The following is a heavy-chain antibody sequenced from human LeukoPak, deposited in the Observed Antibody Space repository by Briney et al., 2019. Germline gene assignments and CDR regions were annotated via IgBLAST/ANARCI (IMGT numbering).Heavy chain of an antibody. CDR3: AKGITMIVVVILPDDAFDI. D-gene: IGHD3-22*01. CDR2: ISGSGGST. V-gene: IGHV3-23*01. CDR1: GFTFSSYG. J-gene: IGHJ3*02. Sequence: QTGGSLRLSRAASGFTFSSYGMSWVRQAPGKGLEWVSAISGSGGSTYYADSVKGRFTISRDNSKNTLYLQMNSLRAEDTAVYYCAKGITMIVVVILPDDAFDIWGQGTMVTVSS.